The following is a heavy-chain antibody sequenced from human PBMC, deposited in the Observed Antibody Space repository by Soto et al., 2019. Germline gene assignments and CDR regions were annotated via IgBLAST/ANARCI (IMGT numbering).Heavy chain of an antibody. V-gene: IGHV4-4*02. CDR2: IYHSGST. Sequence: SETLSLTCAVSSGFISSNWWSWVRQPPGKGLEYIGEIYHSGSTHYNPSLQSRVTISVDQSRTYFSLDLSSVTAADTAVYYCSSQTYSYAWHRWGQGIQVTVSS. D-gene: IGHD5-18*01. J-gene: IGHJ5*02. CDR1: SGFISSNW. CDR3: SSQTYSYAWHR.